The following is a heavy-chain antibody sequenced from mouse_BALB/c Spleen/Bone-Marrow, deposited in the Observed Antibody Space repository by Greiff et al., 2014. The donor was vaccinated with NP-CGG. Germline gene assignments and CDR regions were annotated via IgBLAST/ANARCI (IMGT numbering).Heavy chain of an antibody. CDR1: GFTFTDYY. CDR2: IRNKANGYTT. J-gene: IGHJ3*01. Sequence: EVKLLESGGGLVQPGGSLRLSCATSGFTFTDYYMSWVRQPPGKALEWLGFIRNKANGYTTGYSASVKGRFTISRDNSQSILYPQMNTLRAEDSATYYCARDYGNYVRFAYWGQGTLVTVSA. CDR3: ARDYGNYVRFAY. D-gene: IGHD2-1*01. V-gene: IGHV7-3*02.